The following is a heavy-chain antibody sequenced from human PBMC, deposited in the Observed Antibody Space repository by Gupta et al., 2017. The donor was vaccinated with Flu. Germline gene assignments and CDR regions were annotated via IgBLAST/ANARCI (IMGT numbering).Heavy chain of an antibody. Sequence: QVQLQQWGAGLLKPSETLSLTCAVYGGSFSGYYWSWIRQHPGKGLEWIGEINHSGSTNYNPSLKSRVTISVDTAKNQFSLKLSSVTAADTAVYYCARGADCSGGSCYSRWFDPWGQGTLVTVSS. V-gene: IGHV4-34*01. CDR3: ARGADCSGGSCYSRWFDP. D-gene: IGHD2-15*01. CDR1: GGSFSGYY. CDR2: INHSGST. J-gene: IGHJ5*02.